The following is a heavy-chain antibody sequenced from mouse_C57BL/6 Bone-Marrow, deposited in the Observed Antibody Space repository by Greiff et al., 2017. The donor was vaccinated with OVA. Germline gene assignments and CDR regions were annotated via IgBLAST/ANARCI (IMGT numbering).Heavy chain of an antibody. V-gene: IGHV1-69*01. CDR3: ARGTLRAY. CDR2: IDPSDSYT. Sequence: QVQLQQPGAELVMPGASVKLSCKASGYTFTSYWMHWVKQRPGQGLEWIGEIDPSDSYTNYNQKFKGKSTLTVDKSSSTAYMQLSSLTSEDSAVYYCARGTLRAYWGQGTLGTVSA. CDR1: GYTFTSYW. J-gene: IGHJ3*01. D-gene: IGHD1-1*01.